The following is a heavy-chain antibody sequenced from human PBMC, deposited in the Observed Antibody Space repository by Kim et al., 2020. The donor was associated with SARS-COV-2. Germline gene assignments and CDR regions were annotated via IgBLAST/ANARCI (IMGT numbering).Heavy chain of an antibody. D-gene: IGHD3-10*01. V-gene: IGHV4-59*01. CDR2: IYYSGST. Sequence: SETLSLTCTVSGGSISSYYWSWIRQPPGKGLEWIGYIYYSGSTNYNPSLKSRVTISVDTSKNQFSLKLSSVTAADTAVYYCARDGIREWFGEHYFDYWGQGTLVTVSS. CDR3: ARDGIREWFGEHYFDY. J-gene: IGHJ4*02. CDR1: GGSISSYY.